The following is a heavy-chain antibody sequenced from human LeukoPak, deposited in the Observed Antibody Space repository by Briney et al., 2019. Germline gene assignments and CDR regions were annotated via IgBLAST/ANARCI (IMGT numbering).Heavy chain of an antibody. CDR1: GFRIGDYY. D-gene: IGHD1-14*01. J-gene: IGHJ3*02. CDR3: AKDPGNDRYDAFDI. CDR2: ISGSGGTV. V-gene: IGHV3-23*01. Sequence: PGGSLRLSCAASGFRIGDYYMSWIRQAPGKGLECISFISGSGGTVRYADSVKGRFTISRDNSKNTLYLQMNSLRAEDTAVYYCAKDPGNDRYDAFDIWGQGTMVTVSS.